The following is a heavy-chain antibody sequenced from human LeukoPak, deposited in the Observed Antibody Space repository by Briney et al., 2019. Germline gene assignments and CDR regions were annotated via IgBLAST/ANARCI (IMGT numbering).Heavy chain of an antibody. J-gene: IGHJ5*02. Sequence: SETLSLTCTVSGGSISSYYWSWIRQPPGKGLEWIGYIYYSGSTNYNPSLKSRVTISVDTSKNQFSLKLSSVTAADTAVYYCARSGYHSSGWSNWFDPWGQGTLVTVPS. CDR1: GGSISSYY. V-gene: IGHV4-59*01. D-gene: IGHD6-19*01. CDR3: ARSGYHSSGWSNWFDP. CDR2: IYYSGST.